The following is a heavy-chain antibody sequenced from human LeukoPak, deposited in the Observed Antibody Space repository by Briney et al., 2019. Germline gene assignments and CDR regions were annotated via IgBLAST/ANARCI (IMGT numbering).Heavy chain of an antibody. Sequence: SETLSLTCTVSGGSISSSSYYWGWIRQPPGKGLVWIGSIYYSGSTYYNPSLKSRVTISVDTSKNQFSLKLSSVTAADTAVYYCAREMDTAMVLGWFDYWGQGTLVTVSS. D-gene: IGHD5-18*01. V-gene: IGHV4-39*07. CDR2: IYYSGST. CDR3: AREMDTAMVLGWFDY. CDR1: GGSISSSSYY. J-gene: IGHJ4*02.